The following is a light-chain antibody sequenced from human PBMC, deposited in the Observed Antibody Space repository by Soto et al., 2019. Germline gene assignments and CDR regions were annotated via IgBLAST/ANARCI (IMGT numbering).Light chain of an antibody. Sequence: EIVLTHSPRTLALSPWERVRLSCMSIQNLVTLYLAWFQQKSGQAPSLLIYSASRRATGIPDRFTGSGSGTDFTLTINRVEPEDFAVYFCQQYAGSPRTFGQGTTVHIK. CDR1: QNLVTLY. V-gene: IGKV3-20*01. CDR2: SAS. J-gene: IGKJ1*01. CDR3: QQYAGSPRT.